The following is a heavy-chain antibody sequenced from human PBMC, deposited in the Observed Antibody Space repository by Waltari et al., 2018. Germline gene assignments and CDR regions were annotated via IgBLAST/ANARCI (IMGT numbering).Heavy chain of an antibody. Sequence: QVQLVQSGAEVKKPGASVKVSCKASGYTFTSYGISWVRQAPGQGLEWMGWISAYNGNTNYAQKLQGIVTMTTDTSTSTAYMELRSLRSDDTAVYYCARSPRRGGYEGWDVDYWGQGTLVIVSS. CDR1: GYTFTSYG. J-gene: IGHJ4*02. CDR3: ARSPRRGGYEGWDVDY. D-gene: IGHD5-12*01. V-gene: IGHV1-18*01. CDR2: ISAYNGNT.